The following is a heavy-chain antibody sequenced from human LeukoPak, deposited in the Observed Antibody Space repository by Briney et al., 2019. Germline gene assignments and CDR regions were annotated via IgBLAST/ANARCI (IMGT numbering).Heavy chain of an antibody. D-gene: IGHD3-3*01. Sequence: GASVKVSCKASGYTFTSYYMHWVRQAPGQGLEWMGIINPSGGSTSYAQKFQGRVTMTRDTSTSTVYMELSSLRSEDTAVYYCARDRIVTYYDFWSGFSDWFDPWGQGTLVTVSS. CDR2: INPSGGST. V-gene: IGHV1-46*01. CDR3: ARDRIVTYYDFWSGFSDWFDP. J-gene: IGHJ5*02. CDR1: GYTFTSYY.